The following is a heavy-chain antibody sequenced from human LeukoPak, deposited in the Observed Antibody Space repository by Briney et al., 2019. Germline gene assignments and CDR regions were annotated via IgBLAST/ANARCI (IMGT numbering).Heavy chain of an antibody. V-gene: IGHV1-69*02. CDR3: ARSLPRWELPVDYYGMDV. CDR2: IIPILGIA. D-gene: IGHD1-26*01. J-gene: IGHJ6*02. Sequence: KVSCKASGYTFIGYYMNWVRQAPGQGLEWMGRIIPILGIANYAQKFQGRVTITADKSTSTAYMELSSLRSEDTAVYYCARSLPRWELPVDYYGMDVWGQGTTVTVSS. CDR1: GYTFIGYY.